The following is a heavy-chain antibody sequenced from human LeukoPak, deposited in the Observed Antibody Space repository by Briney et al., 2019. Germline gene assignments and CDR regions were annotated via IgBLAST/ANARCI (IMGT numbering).Heavy chain of an antibody. Sequence: PGGSLRLSCAASGFTFSSYGMSWVRQAPGKGLEWVSGISGSGGRTYYADSVKGRFTISRDNARDSLYLEMNSLTVEDTAVYFCSRDLGTGRPHDFWGQGTLVTVSS. CDR2: ISGSGGRT. V-gene: IGHV3-23*01. J-gene: IGHJ4*02. D-gene: IGHD3/OR15-3a*01. CDR1: GFTFSSYG. CDR3: SRDLGTGRPHDF.